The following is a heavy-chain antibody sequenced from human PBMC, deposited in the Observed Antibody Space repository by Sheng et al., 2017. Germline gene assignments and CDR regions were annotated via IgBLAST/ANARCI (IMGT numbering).Heavy chain of an antibody. J-gene: IGHJ5*02. D-gene: IGHD2-21*02. V-gene: IGHV1-69*13. Sequence: QVQLVQSGAEVKKPGSSVKVSCKASGGTFSSYAISWVRQAPGQGLEWMGGIIPIFGTANYAQKFQGRVTITADESTSTAYMELSSLRSEDTAVYYCARGYDGDRYDTGYNWFDPWGQGTLVTVSS. CDR1: GGTFSSYA. CDR2: IIPIFGTA. CDR3: ARGYDGDRYDTGYNWFDP.